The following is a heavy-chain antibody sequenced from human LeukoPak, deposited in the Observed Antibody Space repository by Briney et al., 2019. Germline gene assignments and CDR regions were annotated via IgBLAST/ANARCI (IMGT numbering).Heavy chain of an antibody. CDR3: AKDHCTGGSCYFDY. J-gene: IGHJ4*02. V-gene: IGHV3-23*01. CDR1: GFTFSSYA. D-gene: IGHD2-15*01. CDR2: IGNSGYNT. Sequence: GGSLRLSCAASGFTFSSYAMNWVRQAPGKALEWVSVIGNSGYNTYYADSVKGRFTISRDSCKNTLYLQMNSLRVEDTAVYYCAKDHCTGGSCYFDYWGQGTLVTVSS.